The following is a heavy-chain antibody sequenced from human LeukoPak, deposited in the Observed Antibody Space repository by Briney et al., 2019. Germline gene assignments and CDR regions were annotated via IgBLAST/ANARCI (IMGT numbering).Heavy chain of an antibody. V-gene: IGHV4-39*07. Sequence: SQTLSLTCTVSGGSISSSSYYWGWIRQPPGKGLEWIGSIYYSGTTYYNPSLKSRVTISIDTSKNQFFLKLSSVTAADTAVYYCATVEGSGYDSRGWFDPWGQETLVTVSS. CDR2: IYYSGTT. CDR1: GGSISSSSYY. CDR3: ATVEGSGYDSRGWFDP. J-gene: IGHJ5*02. D-gene: IGHD5-12*01.